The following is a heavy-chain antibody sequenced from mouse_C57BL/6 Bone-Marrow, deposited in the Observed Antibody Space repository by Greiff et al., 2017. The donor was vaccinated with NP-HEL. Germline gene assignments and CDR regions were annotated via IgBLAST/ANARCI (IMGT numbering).Heavy chain of an antibody. J-gene: IGHJ4*01. V-gene: IGHV3-6*01. CDR2: ISYDGSN. CDR1: GYSITSGYY. CDR3: ARGLFYYYAMDY. Sequence: EVQLVESGPGLVKPSQSLSLTCSVTGYSITSGYYWNWLRQFPGNKLEWMGYISYDGSNNYNPSLKNRISITRDTSKNQFFLKLNSVTTEDTATYYCARGLFYYYAMDYWGQGTSVTVSS.